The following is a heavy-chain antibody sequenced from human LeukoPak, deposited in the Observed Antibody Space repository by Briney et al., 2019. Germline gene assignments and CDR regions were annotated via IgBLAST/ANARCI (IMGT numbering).Heavy chain of an antibody. CDR3: AKERPGIAVAATV. CDR1: GFSFSSYA. CDR2: ISGSGGST. J-gene: IGHJ4*02. D-gene: IGHD6-19*01. Sequence: GGSLRLSCAVSGFSFSSYAISWGRQAPGKGLEWVSAISGSGGSTYYAGSVKGRFTISRDNSKNTLYLQMSSLRVEDTAVYYCAKERPGIAVAATVWGQGTLVTVSS. V-gene: IGHV3-23*01.